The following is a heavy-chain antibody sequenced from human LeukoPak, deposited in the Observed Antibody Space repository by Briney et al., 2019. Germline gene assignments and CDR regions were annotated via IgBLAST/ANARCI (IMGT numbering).Heavy chain of an antibody. V-gene: IGHV3-9*01. CDR2: ISWNSGSI. CDR1: GFTFDDYA. CDR3: ARDMLSIAAFDAFDI. D-gene: IGHD6-6*01. Sequence: PGRSLRLSCAASGFTFDDYAMHWVRQAPGKGLEWVSGISWNSGSIGYADSVKGRFTISRDNAKNSLYLQMNSLRAEDTAVYYCARDMLSIAAFDAFDIWGQGTMVTVSS. J-gene: IGHJ3*02.